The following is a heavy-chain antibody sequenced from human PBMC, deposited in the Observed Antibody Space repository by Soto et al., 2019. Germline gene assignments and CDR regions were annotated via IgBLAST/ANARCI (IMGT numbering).Heavy chain of an antibody. CDR2: IYYSGST. J-gene: IGHJ4*02. Sequence: SETLSLTCTVSGGSISSYYWSWIRQPPGKGLEWIGYIYYSGSTNYNPSLKSRVTISVDTSKNQFSLKLSSVTAADTAVYYCARGYHDILTGYTFDYWGQGTLVTVSS. CDR3: ARGYHDILTGYTFDY. CDR1: GGSISSYY. V-gene: IGHV4-59*01. D-gene: IGHD3-9*01.